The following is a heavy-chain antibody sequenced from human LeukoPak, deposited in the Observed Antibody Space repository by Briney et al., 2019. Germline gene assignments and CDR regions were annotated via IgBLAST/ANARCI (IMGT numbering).Heavy chain of an antibody. CDR3: ARKAQGSWYDEGRGYFDY. J-gene: IGHJ4*02. D-gene: IGHD3-10*01. CDR2: ISSSSSYI. Sequence: GGSLGLSCAASGFTFSDFAMSWVRQAPGKGLGWVSSISSSSSYIYYADSVKGRFTISRDNAKNSLYLQMNSLRAEDTAVYYCARKAQGSWYDEGRGYFDYWGQGTLVTVSS. V-gene: IGHV3-21*01. CDR1: GFTFSDFA.